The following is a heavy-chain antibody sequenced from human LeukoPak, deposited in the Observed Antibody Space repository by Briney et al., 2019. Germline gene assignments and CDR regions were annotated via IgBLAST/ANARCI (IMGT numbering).Heavy chain of an antibody. V-gene: IGHV4-4*09. D-gene: IGHD3-22*01. CDR2: IYTSGST. J-gene: IGHJ4*02. CDR1: GGSISSYY. Sequence: SETLSLTCTVSGGSISSYYWSWIRQPPGKGLEWIGYIYTSGSTNYNPSLKSRVTISVDTSKNQFSLKLSSVTAADTAVYYCARHVSGYTPDYWGQGTLVTVSS. CDR3: ARHVSGYTPDY.